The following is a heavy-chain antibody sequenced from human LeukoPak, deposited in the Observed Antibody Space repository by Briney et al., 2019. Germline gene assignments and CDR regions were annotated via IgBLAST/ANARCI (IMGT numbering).Heavy chain of an antibody. CDR2: IYYSGST. J-gene: IGHJ4*02. Sequence: PSETLSLSCTVSGGSISGYYWSWIRQPPGKGLEWIGFIYYSGSTNYNPSLKSRVTISVDTSKNQFSLKLSSVTAADTAVYYCARERYASSSSDYWAQGTLVTVSS. CDR1: GGSISGYY. D-gene: IGHD6-6*01. CDR3: ARERYASSSSDY. V-gene: IGHV4-59*01.